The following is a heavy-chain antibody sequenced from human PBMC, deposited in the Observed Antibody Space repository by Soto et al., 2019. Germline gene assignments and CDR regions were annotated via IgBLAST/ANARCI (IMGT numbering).Heavy chain of an antibody. J-gene: IGHJ6*02. CDR3: ARGYEVDTDMVYDYYYGMDV. V-gene: IGHV4-34*01. CDR2: INHSGST. Sequence: PSETLSLTCAVYGGSFSGYYWSWIRQPPXKGLEWIGEINHSGSTNYNPSLKSRVTISVDTSKNQSSLKLSSVTAAETAVYYCARGYEVDTDMVYDYYYGMDVWGQGTTVTVSS. CDR1: GGSFSGYY. D-gene: IGHD5-18*01.